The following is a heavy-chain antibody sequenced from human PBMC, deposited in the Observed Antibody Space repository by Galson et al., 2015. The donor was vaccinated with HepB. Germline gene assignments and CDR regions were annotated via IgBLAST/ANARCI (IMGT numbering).Heavy chain of an antibody. CDR3: ARDLGPAYFCDSSSYYTAVGFDH. J-gene: IGHJ5*02. Sequence: SVKVSCKASGGTFSSYAISWVRQAPGQGLEWMGGIIPIFGTANYALKFQGRVTITADESTSTAYMELSSLRSEDTAVYYCARDLGPAYFCDSSSYYTAVGFDHWGQGTLVTVSS. CDR1: GGTFSSYA. V-gene: IGHV1-69*13. D-gene: IGHD3-22*01. CDR2: IIPIFGTA.